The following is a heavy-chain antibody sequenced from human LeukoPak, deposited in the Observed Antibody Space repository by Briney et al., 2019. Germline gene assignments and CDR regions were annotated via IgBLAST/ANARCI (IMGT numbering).Heavy chain of an antibody. CDR2: FSYSGST. D-gene: IGHD6-13*01. CDR1: GGSISSSSYY. CDR3: ARGDSSSWYYFDY. Sequence: PSETLTLTCTVSGGSISSSSYYWGWIRQPPGKGLEWIGTFSYSGSTYYNPSLKSRVTISVDTSKNQFSLKLSSVTAADTAVYYCARGDSSSWYYFDYWGQGTLVTVSS. J-gene: IGHJ4*02. V-gene: IGHV4-39*01.